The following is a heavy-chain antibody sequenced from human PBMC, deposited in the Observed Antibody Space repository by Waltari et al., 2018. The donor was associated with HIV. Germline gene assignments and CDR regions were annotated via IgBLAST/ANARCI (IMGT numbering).Heavy chain of an antibody. D-gene: IGHD3-9*01. CDR3: ARDRHYDILTGSYFDY. V-gene: IGHV3-7*01. Sequence: EVQLVESGGGLVQPGGSLRLSCAASGFTLSSYWMSWVRQAPGKGLEWVANRKQDGSEKYYVDSVKGRFTISIDNAKNSLYLQMNSLRAEDTAVYYCARDRHYDILTGSYFDYWGQGTLVTVSS. CDR1: GFTLSSYW. J-gene: IGHJ4*02. CDR2: RKQDGSEK.